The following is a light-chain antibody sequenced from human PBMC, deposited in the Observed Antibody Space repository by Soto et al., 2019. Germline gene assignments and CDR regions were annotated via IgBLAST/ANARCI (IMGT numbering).Light chain of an antibody. CDR1: QSVSSSY. V-gene: IGKV3-20*01. J-gene: IGKJ5*01. CDR2: GAS. Sequence: EIVLTQSPGTLSLSPGERATLSCRASQSVSSSYLAWYHHKPGQAPRLLIYGASSRATGIPDRFSGSGSGTDFTLTISRLEPEDFAVYYCQQYGSAPLITFGQGTRREIK. CDR3: QQYGSAPLIT.